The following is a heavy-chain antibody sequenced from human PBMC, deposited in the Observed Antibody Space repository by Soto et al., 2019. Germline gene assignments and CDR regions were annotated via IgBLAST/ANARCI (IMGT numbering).Heavy chain of an antibody. J-gene: IGHJ4*02. CDR2: IFQSGST. CDR3: ARVYRGSYSDY. CDR1: GGSISSNNW. Sequence: QVQLQESGPGLVKPSGTLSLTCAVSGGSISSNNWWSWVRQPPGKGLEWIGEIFQSGSTYYSPALKSRVTISVDKSKNQFSLKLTSVTAADTAVYYCARVYRGSYSDYWGQGTLVTVSS. D-gene: IGHD1-26*01. V-gene: IGHV4-4*02.